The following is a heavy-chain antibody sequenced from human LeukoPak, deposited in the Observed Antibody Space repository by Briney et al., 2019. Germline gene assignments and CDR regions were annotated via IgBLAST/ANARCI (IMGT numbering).Heavy chain of an antibody. CDR3: ARDLSFIGGWPPWPNYYGMDV. CDR2: INAGNGNT. V-gene: IGHV1-3*01. Sequence: ASVKVSCKASGYTFTSYAMHWVRQAPGQRLEWMGWINAGNGNTKYSQKFQGRVTITRDTSASTAYMELSSLRSEDTAVYYCARDLSFIGGWPPWPNYYGMDVWGQGTTVTVSS. J-gene: IGHJ6*02. D-gene: IGHD6-19*01. CDR1: GYTFTSYA.